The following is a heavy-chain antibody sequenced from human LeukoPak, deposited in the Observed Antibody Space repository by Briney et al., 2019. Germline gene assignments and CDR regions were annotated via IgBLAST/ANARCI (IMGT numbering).Heavy chain of an antibody. CDR1: GGTFSSYA. J-gene: IGHJ4*02. CDR2: IIPIFGTA. V-gene: IGHV1-69*13. CDR3: AREWYSGSYDY. D-gene: IGHD1-26*01. Sequence: GASVKDSCKASGGTFSSYAISWVRQAPGQGLEWMGGIIPIFGTANYAQKFQGRVTITADESTSTAYMELSSLRSEDTAVYYCAREWYSGSYDYWGQGTLVTVSS.